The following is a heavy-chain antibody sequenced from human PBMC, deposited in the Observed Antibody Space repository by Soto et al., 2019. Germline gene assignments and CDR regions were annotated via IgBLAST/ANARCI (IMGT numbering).Heavy chain of an antibody. CDR1: GFTFSNAW. CDR2: IKSKTDGGTT. CDR3: TSGRGVVVPAADAFDI. Sequence: GGSLRLSCAASGFTFSNAWMSWVRQAPGKGLEWVARIKSKTDGGTTDYAAPVKGRITISRADSKNTLYLQMNSLKTEDTAVYYCTSGRGVVVPAADAFDIWGQGTMVTVSS. D-gene: IGHD2-2*01. J-gene: IGHJ3*02. V-gene: IGHV3-15*01.